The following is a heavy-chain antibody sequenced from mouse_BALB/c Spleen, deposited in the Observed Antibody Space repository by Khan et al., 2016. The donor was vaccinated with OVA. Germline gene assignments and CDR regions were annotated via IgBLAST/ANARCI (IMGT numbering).Heavy chain of an antibody. CDR2: IWAGGST. CDR3: AGLYYYGSSFDAMDY. V-gene: IGHV2-9*02. Sequence: QVQLKQSGPGLVAPSQSLSITCTVSGFSLTSYGVHWVRQPPGKGLEWLGVIWAGGSTNYNSALMSRLSICKDNSKSQVFLKMNSLQTDDTSMYYCAGLYYYGSSFDAMDYWGQGTSVTVSS. CDR1: GFSLTSYG. D-gene: IGHD1-1*01. J-gene: IGHJ4*01.